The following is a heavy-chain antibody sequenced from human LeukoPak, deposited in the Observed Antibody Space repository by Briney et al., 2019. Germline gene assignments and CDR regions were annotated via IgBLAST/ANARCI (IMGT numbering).Heavy chain of an antibody. D-gene: IGHD3-22*01. CDR3: ARDRGLSSGFPGDAFDI. CDR1: GGSISSYY. V-gene: IGHV4-59*01. Sequence: SETLSLTCTVSGGSISSYYWSWIRQPPGKGLEWIGYIYYSGSTNYNPSLKSRVTISVDTSKNQFSLKLSSVTAADTAVYYCARDRGLSSGFPGDAFDIWGQGTMVTVSS. J-gene: IGHJ3*02. CDR2: IYYSGST.